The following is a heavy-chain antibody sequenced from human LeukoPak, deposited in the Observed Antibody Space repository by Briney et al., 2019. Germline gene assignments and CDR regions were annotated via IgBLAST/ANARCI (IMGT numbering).Heavy chain of an antibody. Sequence: GGSLRLSCAASGFTFSSYAMHWVRQAPGKGLEWVAVISYDGSNKYYADSVKGRFTISRDNSKNTLYLQMNSLRAEDTAVCYCARPKLRYFDWYDAFDIWGQGTMVTVSS. CDR1: GFTFSSYA. J-gene: IGHJ3*02. D-gene: IGHD3-9*01. CDR2: ISYDGSNK. CDR3: ARPKLRYFDWYDAFDI. V-gene: IGHV3-30*04.